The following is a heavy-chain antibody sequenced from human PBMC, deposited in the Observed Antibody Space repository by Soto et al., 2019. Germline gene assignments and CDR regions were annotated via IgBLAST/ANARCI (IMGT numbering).Heavy chain of an antibody. CDR2: IKQDGSEQ. CDR3: ARDSSRWKTYRRDLYCYGMDV. J-gene: IGHJ6*02. CDR1: GFTFSSYW. D-gene: IGHD6-13*01. V-gene: IGHV3-7*01. Sequence: EVQLVDSGGGLVQPGGSLRLSCAASGFTFSSYWMSWVRQAPGKGLEWVANIKQDGSEQYYVDSVKGRFTISRDNAKNALYLQMNSMRAEDTAVYYCARDSSRWKTYRRDLYCYGMDVWGQGTTVTVSS.